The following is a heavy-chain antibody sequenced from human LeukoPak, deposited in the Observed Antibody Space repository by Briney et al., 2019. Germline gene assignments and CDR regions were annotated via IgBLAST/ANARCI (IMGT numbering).Heavy chain of an antibody. CDR1: GFTFRSYE. CDR2: ISNSGRTI. J-gene: IGHJ4*02. V-gene: IGHV3-48*03. D-gene: IGHD2-2*01. CDR3: VRRYCSSTSCTLDS. Sequence: GESLRLSCAAPGFTFRSYEINWGRQAPGKGLGWVSYISNSGRTIFYADSVKGRFTVSRDNAKNSLYLQMNSLRAEDTAVYYCVRRYCSSTSCTLDSWGQGTLVTVSS.